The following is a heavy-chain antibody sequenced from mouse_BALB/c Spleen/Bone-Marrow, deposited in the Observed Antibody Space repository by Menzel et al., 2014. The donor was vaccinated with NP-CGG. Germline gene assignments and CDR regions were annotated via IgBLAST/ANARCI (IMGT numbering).Heavy chain of an antibody. Sequence: EVQLQQSGPELEEPGASVKISCKASGYSFTGYNMNWVKQSNGKSLEWIGDIDPYYGGTSYNQKFKGKATLTVDKSSSTAYMQLSSLTSDDSAVYFCARSRYGRGAMDYWGQGTSVTVSS. CDR1: GYSFTGYN. V-gene: IGHV1-39*01. D-gene: IGHD2-10*02. J-gene: IGHJ4*01. CDR2: IDPYYGGT. CDR3: ARSRYGRGAMDY.